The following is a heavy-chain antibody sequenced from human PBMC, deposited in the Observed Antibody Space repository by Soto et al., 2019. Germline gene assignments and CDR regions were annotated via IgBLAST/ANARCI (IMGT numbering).Heavy chain of an antibody. CDR2: IFPRDSEP. J-gene: IGHJ4*02. D-gene: IGHD2-15*01. V-gene: IGHV5-51*01. CDR1: GYDFSIYW. Sequence: PGESLKISCKTSGYDFSIYWVAWVRHMPGKGLELMGVIFPRDSEPKYSSSFEGRVIISADTSADTASLMWKTLEVPDTAVYDCARFESTQPNMAIDYWGQGTPGTVSS. CDR3: ARFESTQPNMAIDY.